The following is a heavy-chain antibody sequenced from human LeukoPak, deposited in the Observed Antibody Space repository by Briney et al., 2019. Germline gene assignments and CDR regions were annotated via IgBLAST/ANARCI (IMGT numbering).Heavy chain of an antibody. D-gene: IGHD1-26*01. CDR3: ARDSDMGAFDI. CDR2: IYYSGST. CDR1: GGSISSCGNY. J-gene: IGHJ3*02. Sequence: SETLSLTCTVSGGSISSCGNYWSWIRQHPGKGLEWIGYIYYSGSTYYNPSLKSRVTISVDTSKNQFSLKLSSVTAADTAVYYCARDSDMGAFDIWGQGTMVTVSS. V-gene: IGHV4-31*03.